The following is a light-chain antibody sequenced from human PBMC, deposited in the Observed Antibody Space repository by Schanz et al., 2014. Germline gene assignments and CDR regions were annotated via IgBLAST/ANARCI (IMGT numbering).Light chain of an antibody. J-gene: IGKJ2*01. Sequence: DVVMTPSPLSLPFNIGPSSSLSCISSPSLLDSDGDTYLTWFQQRPGQSPRRLIYKVSIRDSGVPDRFSGSDSGTDFTLRISRVEAEDVGVYYCMQGGHWPYTFGQGTKLEIK. CDR3: MQGGHWPYT. CDR2: KVS. CDR1: PSLLDSDGDTY. V-gene: IGKV2-30*01.